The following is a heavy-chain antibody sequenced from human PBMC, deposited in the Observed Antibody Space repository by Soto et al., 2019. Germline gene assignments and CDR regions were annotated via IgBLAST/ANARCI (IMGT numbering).Heavy chain of an antibody. Sequence: GGSLRLSCAASGFTFNNYWMTWVRPAPGRGMEWVANIKRDGSEKYYVDSAKGRFTISRDNAKNSLYLQMNSLRAEDTAVYYCARSMVRGGPFDYWGQGTLVTVSS. D-gene: IGHD3-10*01. J-gene: IGHJ4*02. CDR2: IKRDGSEK. V-gene: IGHV3-7*03. CDR3: ARSMVRGGPFDY. CDR1: GFTFNNYW.